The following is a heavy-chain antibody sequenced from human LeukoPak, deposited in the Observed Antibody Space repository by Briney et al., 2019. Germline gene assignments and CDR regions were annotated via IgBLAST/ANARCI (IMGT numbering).Heavy chain of an antibody. D-gene: IGHD3-22*01. J-gene: IGHJ4*02. Sequence: SETLSLTCAVSGGSISSSNWWSWVRQPPGKGLEWIGEIYHSGSTNYNPSLKSRVTISVDTSKNQFSLKLSSVTAADTAVYYCARGYYDSSGYYRGSDYWGQGILVTVSS. CDR1: GGSISSSNW. V-gene: IGHV4-4*02. CDR2: IYHSGST. CDR3: ARGYYDSSGYYRGSDY.